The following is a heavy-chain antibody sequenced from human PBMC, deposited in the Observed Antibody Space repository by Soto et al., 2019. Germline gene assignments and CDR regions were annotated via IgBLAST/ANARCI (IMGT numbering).Heavy chain of an antibody. D-gene: IGHD3-3*01. CDR2: INHSGST. Sequence: PSETLSLTCAVYGGSFSGYYWSWIRQPPGKXLEWIGEINHSGSTNYNPSLKSRVTISVDTSKNQFSLKLSSVTAADTAVYYCARDRLYYDFWSGYYKFDYWGQGTLVTVSS. CDR3: ARDRLYYDFWSGYYKFDY. V-gene: IGHV4-34*01. CDR1: GGSFSGYY. J-gene: IGHJ4*02.